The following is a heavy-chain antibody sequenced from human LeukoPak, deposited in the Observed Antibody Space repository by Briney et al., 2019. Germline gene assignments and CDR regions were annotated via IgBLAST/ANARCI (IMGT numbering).Heavy chain of an antibody. J-gene: IGHJ3*02. V-gene: IGHV4-39*07. Sequence: TSETLSLTCTVSGGSITSSSYYWGWIRQPPGKGLEWIGSVYYSGNTYYNSSLKSRVTISVDTSKNQFSLKLSSVTAADTAIYYCTREYGFMTTVFHAFDIWGQGTMVTVSS. D-gene: IGHD4-17*01. CDR2: VYYSGNT. CDR3: TREYGFMTTVFHAFDI. CDR1: GGSITSSSYY.